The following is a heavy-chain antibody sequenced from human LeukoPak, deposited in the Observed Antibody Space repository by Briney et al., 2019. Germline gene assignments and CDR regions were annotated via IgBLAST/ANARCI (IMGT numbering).Heavy chain of an antibody. CDR2: ISGSGGST. D-gene: IGHD1-26*01. J-gene: IGHJ4*02. CDR1: GFTFSSYA. V-gene: IGHV3-23*01. CDR3: AKGSGALGATYCFDY. Sequence: GGSLRLSCAASGFTFSSYAMSWVRQAPGKGLEWVSAISGSGGSTYYADSVKGRFTISRDNSKNTLYLQMNSLRAEDTAVYYCAKGSGALGATYCFDYWGQGALVTVSS.